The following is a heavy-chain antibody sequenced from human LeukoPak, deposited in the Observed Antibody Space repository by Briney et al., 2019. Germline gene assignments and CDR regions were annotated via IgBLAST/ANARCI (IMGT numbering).Heavy chain of an antibody. J-gene: IGHJ4*02. Sequence: PSETLSLTCAVSGGSFSGYYWSWIRQPPGKGLEWIGEINHSGSTNYNPSLKSRVTISVDTSKNQFSLKLSSVTAADTAVYYCARVEYKNYFDYWGQGTLVTVSS. CDR2: INHSGST. CDR3: ARVEYKNYFDY. D-gene: IGHD1-1*01. CDR1: GGSFSGYY. V-gene: IGHV4-34*01.